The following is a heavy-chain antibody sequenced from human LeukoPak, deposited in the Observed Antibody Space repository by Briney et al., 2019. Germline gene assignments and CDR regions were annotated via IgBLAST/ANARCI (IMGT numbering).Heavy chain of an antibody. CDR2: INHSGST. V-gene: IGHV4-34*01. CDR3: ARDVVAAAGTWDY. CDR1: GGSFSGYY. D-gene: IGHD6-13*01. J-gene: IGHJ4*02. Sequence: SETLSLTCAVYGGSFSGYYWSWIRQPPGKGLEWIGEINHSGSTNYNPSLKSRVTISVDTSKNQFSLKLSSVTAADTAVYYCARDVVAAAGTWDYWGQGTLVTVSS.